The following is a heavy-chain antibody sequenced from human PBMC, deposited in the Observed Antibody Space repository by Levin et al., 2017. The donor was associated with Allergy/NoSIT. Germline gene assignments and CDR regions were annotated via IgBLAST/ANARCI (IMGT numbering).Heavy chain of an antibody. J-gene: IGHJ4*02. D-gene: IGHD6-13*01. CDR2: IYPGDSDT. CDR1: GYSFTSYW. CDR3: ASLIAAAGAY. V-gene: IGHV5-51*01. Sequence: KVSCKGSGYSFTSYWIGWVRQMPGKGLEWMGIIYPGDSDTRYSPSFQGLVTISADKSISTAYLQWSSLKASDTAMYYCASLIAAAGAYWGQGTLVTVSS.